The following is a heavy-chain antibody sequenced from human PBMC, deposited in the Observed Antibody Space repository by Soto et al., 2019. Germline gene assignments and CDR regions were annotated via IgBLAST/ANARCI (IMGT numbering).Heavy chain of an antibody. D-gene: IGHD6-19*01. CDR3: AKVRYSSPMGYYYGMDV. CDR2: IIPIFGTA. Sequence: SVKVSCKASRVAFSKFIVTWVRQAPGLGLEWVGGIIPIFGTANYAQKFQGRVTITADESTSTSYMEVNNLRSEDTAVYYCAKVRYSSPMGYYYGMDVWGQVTTVTVSS. CDR1: RVAFSKFI. V-gene: IGHV1-69*13. J-gene: IGHJ6*02.